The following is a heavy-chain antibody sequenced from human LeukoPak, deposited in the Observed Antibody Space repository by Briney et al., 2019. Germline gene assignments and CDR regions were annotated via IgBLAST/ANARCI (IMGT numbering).Heavy chain of an antibody. CDR3: ARDYYTSGSH. D-gene: IGHD3-10*01. V-gene: IGHV3-7*01. J-gene: IGHJ4*02. CDR1: GFTFSSSW. CDR2: INQAGSDK. Sequence: GGSLRLSSAASGFTFSSSWMAWVRQTPGKGLEWVANINQAGSDKNYVDSVKGRFTISRDNGKNSLYLQMNSLRAEDTALYYCARDYYTSGSHWGQGTLVIVSS.